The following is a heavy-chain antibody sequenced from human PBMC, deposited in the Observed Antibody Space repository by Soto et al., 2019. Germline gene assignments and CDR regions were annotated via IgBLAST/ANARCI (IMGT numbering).Heavy chain of an antibody. Sequence: EVQLVESGGGLVQPGGSLRLSCAASGFSFSTYSMNWVRQAPGKGLEWVSYISSSSRTIYYADSVKGRFTTSRDNAKNSLYLQMNSLRDEDTAVYYCARDIEDDYESGSIKDRRWGQGTLVTVSS. V-gene: IGHV3-48*02. CDR1: GFSFSTYS. CDR3: ARDIEDDYESGSIKDRR. D-gene: IGHD3-10*01. J-gene: IGHJ4*02. CDR2: ISSSSRTI.